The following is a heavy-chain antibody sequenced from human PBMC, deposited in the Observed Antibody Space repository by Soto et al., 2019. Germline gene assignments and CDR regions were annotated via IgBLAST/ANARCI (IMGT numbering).Heavy chain of an antibody. V-gene: IGHV4-31*03. CDR2: IYYSGST. Sequence: SETLFLTCTVSGGSISSSGYYWSWIRQHPGKGLEWIGYIYYSGSTYYNPSLKSRVTISVDTSKNQFSLKLSSVTAADTAVYYCAREPYYDFWSGYFASEPDDAFDIWGQGTMVTVSS. CDR3: AREPYYDFWSGYFASEPDDAFDI. J-gene: IGHJ3*02. D-gene: IGHD3-3*01. CDR1: GGSISSSGYY.